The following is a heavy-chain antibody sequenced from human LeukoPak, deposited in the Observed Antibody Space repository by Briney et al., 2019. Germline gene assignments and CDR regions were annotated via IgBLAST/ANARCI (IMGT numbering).Heavy chain of an antibody. J-gene: IGHJ6*02. CDR2: LSDSGGST. V-gene: IGHV3-23*01. CDR3: ARNNGMDV. CDR1: GFTFSSYA. Sequence: GGSLRLSWAASGFTFSSYAMSWVRQAPGKGLEWVSALSDSGGSTYYADSVKGRFTISKDNAKNSLYLQMNSLRAEDTALYHCARNNGMDVWGQGTTVIVSS.